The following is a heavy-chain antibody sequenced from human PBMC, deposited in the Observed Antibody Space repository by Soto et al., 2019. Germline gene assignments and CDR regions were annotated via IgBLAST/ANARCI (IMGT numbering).Heavy chain of an antibody. D-gene: IGHD1-26*01. Sequence: KPSETLSLTCAVYGGSFSGYYWSWIRQPPGKGLEWIGEINHSGSTNYNPSLKSRVTISVDTSRNQFSLKLSSVTAADTAVYYCARSPLGSYSNYWGQGTLVTVSS. CDR1: GGSFSGYY. CDR2: INHSGST. J-gene: IGHJ4*02. CDR3: ARSPLGSYSNY. V-gene: IGHV4-34*01.